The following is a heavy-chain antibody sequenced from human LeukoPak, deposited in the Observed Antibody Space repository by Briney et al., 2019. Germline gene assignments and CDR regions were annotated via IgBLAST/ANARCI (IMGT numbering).Heavy chain of an antibody. D-gene: IGHD2-15*01. Sequence: LTGGSLRLSCAASGFTFSSYWMHWVRQAPGKGLVWVSRINSDGSSTSYADSVKGRFTISRDNAKNTLYLQMNSLRAEDTAVYYCARVDCSGGSCSYYYYYDMDVWGQGTTVTVSS. CDR1: GFTFSSYW. CDR2: INSDGSST. CDR3: ARVDCSGGSCSYYYYYDMDV. V-gene: IGHV3-74*01. J-gene: IGHJ6*02.